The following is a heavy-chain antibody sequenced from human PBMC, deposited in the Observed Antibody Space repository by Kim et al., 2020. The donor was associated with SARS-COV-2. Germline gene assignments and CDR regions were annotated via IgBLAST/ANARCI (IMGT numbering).Heavy chain of an antibody. CDR1: GGSVSSSDYY. J-gene: IGHJ5*02. CDR3: ARRKPLNWVDP. Sequence: SETLSLTCTVSGGSVSSSDYYWGWIRQPPGKGLEWIGTIHYSGLTYYNPSLKSRVTVSVDTSKNQFSLNLGSVTASDTAVYYCARRKPLNWVDPWGQGTLVTVSS. V-gene: IGHV4-39*01. CDR2: IHYSGLT.